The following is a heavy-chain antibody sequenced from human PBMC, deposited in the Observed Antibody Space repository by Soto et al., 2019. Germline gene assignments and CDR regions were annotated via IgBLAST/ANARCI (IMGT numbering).Heavy chain of an antibody. CDR2: MNPNSGNT. CDR1: GYTFTSYD. Sequence: QVQLVQSGAEVKKPGASVKVSCKASGYTFTSYDINWVRQATGQGLEWMGWMNPNSGNTGYAQKFQGRVTMTRNTSISTAYMELSSLRSEDTAVYYCARGLSDYYDSSGYFYYYYGMDVWGQGTTVTVSS. V-gene: IGHV1-8*01. CDR3: ARGLSDYYDSSGYFYYYYGMDV. J-gene: IGHJ6*02. D-gene: IGHD3-22*01.